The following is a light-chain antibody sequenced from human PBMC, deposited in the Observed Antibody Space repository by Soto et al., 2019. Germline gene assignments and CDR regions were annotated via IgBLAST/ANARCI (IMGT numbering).Light chain of an antibody. J-gene: IGLJ1*01. CDR1: SSDVGYYDY. CDR2: EVT. CDR3: SSYAGSNNFV. V-gene: IGLV2-8*01. Sequence: QSVLTQPPSASGFPGQSVTISCTGTSSDVGYYDYVSWYQQHPGKAPKLVIYEVTKRPSGVPGRVSASKSGNTASLTVSGLRAEDEADYYCSSYAGSNNFVFGSGTKVTVL.